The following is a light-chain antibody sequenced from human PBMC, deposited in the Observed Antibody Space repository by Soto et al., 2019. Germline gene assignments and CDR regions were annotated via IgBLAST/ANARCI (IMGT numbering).Light chain of an antibody. Sequence: IMMTHSPATLSVTQGDRATLSCRASQSVTSNLAWYQQKPGQAPRLLIYGASTRATGIPARFSGSGSGTEFTLTISSLQSEDFAVYFCQQYNNWPPITFGQGTRLEIK. J-gene: IGKJ5*01. CDR3: QQYNNWPPIT. V-gene: IGKV3-15*01. CDR2: GAS. CDR1: QSVTSN.